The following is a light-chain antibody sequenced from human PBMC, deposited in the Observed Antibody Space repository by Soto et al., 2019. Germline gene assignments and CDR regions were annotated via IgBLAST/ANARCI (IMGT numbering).Light chain of an antibody. J-gene: IGLJ2*01. V-gene: IGLV2-14*01. CDR1: SRDVGGYKY. CDR2: EVS. Sequence: QSVLTQPASVSGSPGQSITISCTGTSRDVGGYKYVSWYQQHPGKAPKLMIYEVSYRPSGVSNRFSGSKSGNTASLIISGLQAEDEADYYCSSYTSSSTLVFGGGTKVTVL. CDR3: SSYTSSSTLV.